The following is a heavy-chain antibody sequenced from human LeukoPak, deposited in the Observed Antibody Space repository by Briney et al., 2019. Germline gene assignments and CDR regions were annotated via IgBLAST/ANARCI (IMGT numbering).Heavy chain of an antibody. V-gene: IGHV4-59*08. J-gene: IGHJ6*02. CDR3: ARGLEWLPDYYYYYYGMDV. D-gene: IGHD3-3*01. CDR2: IYYSGST. Sequence: ASETLSLTCTVSGGSISSYYWSWIRQPPGKGLEWIGYIYYSGSTNYNPSLKSRVTISVDTSKNQFSLKLSSVTAADTAVYYCARGLEWLPDYYYYYYGMDVWGQGTTVTVSS. CDR1: GGSISSYY.